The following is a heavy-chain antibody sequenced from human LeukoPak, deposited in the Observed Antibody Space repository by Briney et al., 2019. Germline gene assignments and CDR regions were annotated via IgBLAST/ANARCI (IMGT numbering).Heavy chain of an antibody. CDR1: GGSFSGYY. V-gene: IGHV4-34*01. CDR3: ASSGGIAAAGPGAFDI. D-gene: IGHD6-13*01. J-gene: IGHJ3*02. Sequence: SETLSLTCAVYGGSFSGYYWSWMRQPPGEGLEWIGDINQSGSTTYNPSLKSRVTILVDTSKNQFSLELTSVTAADTAVYYCASSGGIAAAGPGAFDIWGQGTMVTVSS. CDR2: INQSGST.